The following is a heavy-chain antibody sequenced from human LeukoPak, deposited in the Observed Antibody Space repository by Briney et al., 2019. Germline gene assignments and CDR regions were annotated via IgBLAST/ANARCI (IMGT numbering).Heavy chain of an antibody. Sequence: SETLSLTCSVSGDSISDYYWSWIRQPPGKGLEWIGHIYYSGDTNSNSSLKSRVAISMDTSKNQFSLRLSSVTAADTAVYYCARVTGGAYYYYYMDVWGKGTTVTVSS. V-gene: IGHV4-59*01. CDR3: ARVTGGAYYYYYMDV. D-gene: IGHD3-16*01. CDR2: IYYSGDT. CDR1: GDSISDYY. J-gene: IGHJ6*03.